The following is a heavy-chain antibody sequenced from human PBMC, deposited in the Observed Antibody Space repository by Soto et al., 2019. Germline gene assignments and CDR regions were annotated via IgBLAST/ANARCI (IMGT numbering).Heavy chain of an antibody. D-gene: IGHD6-6*01. V-gene: IGHV3-30-3*01. J-gene: IGHJ4*02. CDR1: GFTFSSSA. CDR3: ASGSSSPSDY. CDR2: ISYDGSNK. Sequence: QVQLVESGGGVVQPGRSLRLSCAASGFTFSSSAMHWVRQAPGKGLEWVAVISYDGSNKYYADSVKGRFTISRDNSKNTLYLQMNSLRAEDTAVYYCASGSSSPSDYWGQGTLVTVSS.